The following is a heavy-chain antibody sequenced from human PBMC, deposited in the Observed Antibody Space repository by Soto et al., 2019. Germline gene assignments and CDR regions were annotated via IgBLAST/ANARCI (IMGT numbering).Heavy chain of an antibody. CDR3: ARDLLAAYMDV. D-gene: IGHD6-13*01. CDR2: IYYSGST. J-gene: IGHJ6*03. CDR1: GGSISGSY. Sequence: PSETLSLTCTVSGGSISGSYWSWIRQPPGKGLEWIGYIYYSGSTNYNPSLKSRVTISVDTSKNQFSLKLSSVTAADTAVYYCARDLLAAYMDVWGKGTSVTVSS. V-gene: IGHV4-59*01.